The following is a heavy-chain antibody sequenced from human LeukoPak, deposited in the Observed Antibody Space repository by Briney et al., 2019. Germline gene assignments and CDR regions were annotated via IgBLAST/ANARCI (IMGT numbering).Heavy chain of an antibody. D-gene: IGHD2-2*01. CDR2: IIPIFGTA. Sequence: ASVKVSCKASGGTLSSYSISWVRQAPGQGLDWMGGIIPIFGTANYAQKFQGRVTITADESTSTAYMQLSSLRSEDTAVYYCARADIVVVPAARYDYYMDGWGKGTTVTVSS. CDR1: GGTLSSYS. V-gene: IGHV1-69*13. CDR3: ARADIVVVPAARYDYYMDG. J-gene: IGHJ6*03.